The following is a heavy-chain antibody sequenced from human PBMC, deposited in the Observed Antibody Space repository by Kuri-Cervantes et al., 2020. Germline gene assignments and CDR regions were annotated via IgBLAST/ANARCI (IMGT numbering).Heavy chain of an antibody. CDR1: GYSISSGYY. Sequence: GSLRLSCAVSGYSISSGYYWGWIRQPPGEGLEWIGSIYHSGSTYYNPSLKSRVTISVDTSKNQFSLKLSSVTAADTAVYYCARFGYSSGWYENWFDPWGQGTLVTVSS. J-gene: IGHJ5*02. CDR3: ARFGYSSGWYENWFDP. D-gene: IGHD6-19*01. CDR2: IYHSGST. V-gene: IGHV4-38-2*01.